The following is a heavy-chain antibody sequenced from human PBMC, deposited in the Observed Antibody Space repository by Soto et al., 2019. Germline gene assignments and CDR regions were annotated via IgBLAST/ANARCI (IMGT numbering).Heavy chain of an antibody. CDR1: GFTFSSYA. V-gene: IGHV3-23*01. Sequence: EVQLLESGGGLIQPGGSLRLSCAASGFTFSSYAMSWVRQAPGKGLEWVSTFRGNGDGTYYADSVRGRFTVSRDNCKNTLYLQMNGLRGGDTAIYYCAKGPDPGAFDIWGQGTMVTVSS. J-gene: IGHJ3*02. CDR3: AKGPDPGAFDI. CDR2: FRGNGDGT. D-gene: IGHD3-10*01.